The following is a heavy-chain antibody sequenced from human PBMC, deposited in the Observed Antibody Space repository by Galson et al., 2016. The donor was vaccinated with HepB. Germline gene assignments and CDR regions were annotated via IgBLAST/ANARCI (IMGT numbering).Heavy chain of an antibody. Sequence: SLRLSCAASGFTFSSYWMDRVRQAPGKGLVWVSRINSDGSSTSYADSVKGRFTISRDNAKNTLYLQMNSLRAEDTAVYYCARDGGITGTTDWFDPWGQGTLVTVSS. CDR2: INSDGSST. CDR1: GFTFSSYW. V-gene: IGHV3-74*01. CDR3: ARDGGITGTTDWFDP. D-gene: IGHD1-7*01. J-gene: IGHJ5*02.